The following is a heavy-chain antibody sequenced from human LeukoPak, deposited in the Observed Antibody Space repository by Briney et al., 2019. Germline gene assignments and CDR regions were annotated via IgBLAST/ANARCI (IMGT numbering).Heavy chain of an antibody. J-gene: IGHJ4*02. CDR2: ISSSGSTI. Sequence: GGSLRLSCAASGFTFSDYYMSWIRQAPGKGLEWVSYISSSGSTIYYADSVKGRFTISRDNAKNSLYLQMNSLKTEDTAVYYCTTDDPDYYDSSGYPLDYWGQGTLVTVSS. CDR1: GFTFSDYY. V-gene: IGHV3-11*01. CDR3: TTDDPDYYDSSGYPLDY. D-gene: IGHD3-22*01.